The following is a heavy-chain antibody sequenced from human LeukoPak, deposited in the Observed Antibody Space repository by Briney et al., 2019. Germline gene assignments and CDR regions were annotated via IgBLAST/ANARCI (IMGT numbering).Heavy chain of an antibody. D-gene: IGHD4-23*01. CDR3: ARGDYGGNSYYYYYMDV. Sequence: PSQTLSLTCAVSGGSISSGGYSWSWIRQPPGKGLEWIGYIYHSGSTYYNPSLKSRVTISVDRSKNQFSLKLSSVTAADTAVYYCARGDYGGNSYYYYYMDVWGKGTTVTVSS. CDR1: GGSISSGGYS. V-gene: IGHV4-30-2*01. J-gene: IGHJ6*03. CDR2: IYHSGST.